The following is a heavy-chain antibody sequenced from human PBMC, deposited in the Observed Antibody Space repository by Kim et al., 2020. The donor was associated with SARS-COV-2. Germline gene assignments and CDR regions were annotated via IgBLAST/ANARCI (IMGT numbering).Heavy chain of an antibody. CDR3: ARGGDSSSWLNWFDP. Sequence: DSGKGRFTISSDNSKNTLYLQMNSLRPEDTAVYYCARGGDSSSWLNWFDPWGQGTLVTVSS. V-gene: IGHV3-30*01. J-gene: IGHJ5*02. D-gene: IGHD6-13*01.